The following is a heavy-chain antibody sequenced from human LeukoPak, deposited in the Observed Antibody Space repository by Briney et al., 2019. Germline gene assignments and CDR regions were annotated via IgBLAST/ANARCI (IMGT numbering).Heavy chain of an antibody. CDR2: IYSGGST. CDR1: GFTVSSNY. CDR3: ARVSDYYGSGSH. Sequence: GGSLRLSCAASGFTVSSNYMSWVRQAPGKGLEWVSVIYSGGSTYYADSVKGRFTISRDNSKITLYLQMNSLRAEDTAVYYCARVSDYYGSGSHWGQGTLVTASS. D-gene: IGHD3-10*01. J-gene: IGHJ4*02. V-gene: IGHV3-53*01.